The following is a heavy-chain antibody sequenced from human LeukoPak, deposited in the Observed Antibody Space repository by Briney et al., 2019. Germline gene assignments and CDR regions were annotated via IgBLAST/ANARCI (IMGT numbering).Heavy chain of an antibody. CDR1: GGTFSSYA. V-gene: IGHV1-69*04. J-gene: IGHJ4*02. CDR2: IIPILGIA. Sequence: SVKVSCKASGGTFSSYAIGWVRQAPGQGLEWMGRIIPILGIANYAQKFQGRVTITADKSTSTAYMELSSLRSEDTAVYYCARAGSGTFDYWGQGTLVTVSS. D-gene: IGHD3-10*01. CDR3: ARAGSGTFDY.